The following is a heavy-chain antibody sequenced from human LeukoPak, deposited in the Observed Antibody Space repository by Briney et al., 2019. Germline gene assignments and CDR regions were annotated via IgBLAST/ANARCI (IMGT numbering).Heavy chain of an antibody. CDR3: ARGGDIVVVPAAPPDGMDV. V-gene: IGHV4-59*01. Sequence: SETLSLTCTVSGDSISSSYWSWIRQPPGKGLEWIGYIYYSGSTNYNPSLKSRVTISVDTSKNQFSLKLSSVTAADTAVYYCARGGDIVVVPAAPPDGMDVWGQGTTVTVSS. CDR1: GDSISSSY. CDR2: IYYSGST. D-gene: IGHD2-2*01. J-gene: IGHJ6*02.